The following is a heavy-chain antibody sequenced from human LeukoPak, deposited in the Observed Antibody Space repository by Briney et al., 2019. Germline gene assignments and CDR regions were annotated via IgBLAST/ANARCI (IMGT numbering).Heavy chain of an antibody. Sequence: GGSLRLSCAASGFTFSSYSMNWVRQAPGKGLEWVANINQDGSKKRYADSMKGRFTISRDNAKESLYLQLNSLRAEDTAVYYCAKWGPYCVGDYCPALDSWGPGTLVTVSS. CDR3: AKWGPYCVGDYCPALDS. D-gene: IGHD2-21*02. CDR2: INQDGSKK. J-gene: IGHJ4*02. V-gene: IGHV3-7*01. CDR1: GFTFSSYS.